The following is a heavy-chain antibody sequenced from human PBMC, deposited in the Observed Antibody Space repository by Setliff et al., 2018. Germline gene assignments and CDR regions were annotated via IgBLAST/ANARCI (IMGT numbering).Heavy chain of an antibody. V-gene: IGHV4-34*01. CDR3: ARVLVLGYNWFDP. Sequence: ASETLSLTCAVYGGSFSGYFWSWIRQTPEKGLEWIGEISHSGNTNYNPSFKSRVTISIDTSKNQFSLKVNSVTAADTAVYFCARVLVLGYNWFDPWGQGTLVTVSS. J-gene: IGHJ5*02. D-gene: IGHD3-10*01. CDR2: ISHSGNT. CDR1: GGSFSGYF.